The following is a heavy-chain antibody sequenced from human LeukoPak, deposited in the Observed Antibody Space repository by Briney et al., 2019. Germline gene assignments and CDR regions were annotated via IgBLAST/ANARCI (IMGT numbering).Heavy chain of an antibody. CDR2: VKSDGSST. D-gene: IGHD3-16*02. Sequence: GGSLRLSCAASGFTFSSYWMHWVRQAPGKGLVWVSRVKSDGSSTNYADSVKGRFTVSRDNAKNSLNLQMNSLRAEDTAVYYCARSMGGINYWGQGTLVTVSS. CDR3: ARSMGGINY. V-gene: IGHV3-74*01. J-gene: IGHJ4*02. CDR1: GFTFSSYW.